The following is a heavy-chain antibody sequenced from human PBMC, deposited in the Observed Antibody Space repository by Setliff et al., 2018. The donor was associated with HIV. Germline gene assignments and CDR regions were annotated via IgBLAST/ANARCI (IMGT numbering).Heavy chain of an antibody. J-gene: IGHJ4*02. CDR1: GFSISSRYY. CDR3: AGELPGHSSSWPNY. Sequence: PSETLSLTCDVSGFSISSRYYWGWIRQSPGKGREWIGNIYHTGSSYYNPSLNDRATISLDTSKNQFSLKLRSVTAADTAVYYCAGELPGHSSSWPNYRGQGTLVTVSS. D-gene: IGHD6-13*01. V-gene: IGHV4-38-2*01. CDR2: IYHTGSS.